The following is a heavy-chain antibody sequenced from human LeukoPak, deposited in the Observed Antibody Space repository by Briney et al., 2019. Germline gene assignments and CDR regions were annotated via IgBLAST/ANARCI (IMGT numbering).Heavy chain of an antibody. Sequence: PSETLSPTCAVSGYSISSGYYWGWIRQPPGKGLERLGSIYHSGSTYYNPSLKSRLTISVDPSKNQFSLKLSSVTAADTAVYYCARVAITMVRGVSRGNWFDPWGQGTLVTVSS. CDR1: GYSISSGYY. D-gene: IGHD3-10*01. V-gene: IGHV4-38-2*01. J-gene: IGHJ5*02. CDR2: IYHSGST. CDR3: ARVAITMVRGVSRGNWFDP.